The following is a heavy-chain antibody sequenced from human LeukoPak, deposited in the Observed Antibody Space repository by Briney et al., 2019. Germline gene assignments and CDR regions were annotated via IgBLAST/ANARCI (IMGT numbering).Heavy chain of an antibody. D-gene: IGHD5-18*01. V-gene: IGHV4-59*08. CDR2: VSYSGST. J-gene: IGHJ4*02. CDR3: AGGVDRAETGY. Sequence: SETLSLTCTVSGDSISSYYWSWIRQPPGKGLEWIGYVSYSGSTNYNPSLESRVTISVDTSKNQYSLKLSSVTAADTAVYYCAGGVDRAETGYWGQGTLVTVSS. CDR1: GDSISSYY.